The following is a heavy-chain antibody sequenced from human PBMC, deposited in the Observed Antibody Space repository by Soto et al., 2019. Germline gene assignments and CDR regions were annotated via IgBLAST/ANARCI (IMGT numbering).Heavy chain of an antibody. CDR1: GGCIDNYEYY. CDR2: IYYSGRT. CDR3: ARDRSNSHGYFGC. V-gene: IGHV4-30-4*01. D-gene: IGHD6-6*01. Sequence: TSQTMSLTCTVAGGCIDNYEYYWTWIRQPPGKGLEWVGYIYYSGRTNYNPSLNSRLTISLDTSKNQFSLRLTSVSAADTAMYYCARDRSNSHGYFGCWRKGPLVIVSS. J-gene: IGHJ4*02.